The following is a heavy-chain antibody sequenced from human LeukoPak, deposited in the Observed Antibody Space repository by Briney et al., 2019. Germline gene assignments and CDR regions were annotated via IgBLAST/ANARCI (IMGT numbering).Heavy chain of an antibody. CDR3: ARDLQLWTTRVTREGAQVGY. CDR2: INSDGSSI. Sequence: GGSLRLSCAASGFTFSSHWMHWVRQAPGKGLVWVSRINSDGSSISYADSVKGRFTISRDNAKNTLYLQMNSLRAEDTAVYYCARDLQLWTTRVTREGAQVGYWGQGTLVTVSS. J-gene: IGHJ4*02. CDR1: GFTFSSHW. V-gene: IGHV3-74*01. D-gene: IGHD5-18*01.